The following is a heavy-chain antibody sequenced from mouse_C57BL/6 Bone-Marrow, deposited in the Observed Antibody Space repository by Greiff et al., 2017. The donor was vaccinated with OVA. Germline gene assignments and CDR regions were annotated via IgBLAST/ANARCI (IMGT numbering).Heavy chain of an antibody. V-gene: IGHV1-64*01. J-gene: IGHJ2*01. CDR2: IHPNSGST. D-gene: IGHD1-1*01. CDR3: ARSYYGSSPPDY. Sequence: QVQLQQPGAELVKPGASVKLSCKASGYTFTSYWMHWVKQRPGQGLEWIGMIHPNSGSTNYNEKFKSKATLTVDKSSSTAYMQLSSLTSEDSAVYYCARSYYGSSPPDYWGQGTTLTVSS. CDR1: GYTFTSYW.